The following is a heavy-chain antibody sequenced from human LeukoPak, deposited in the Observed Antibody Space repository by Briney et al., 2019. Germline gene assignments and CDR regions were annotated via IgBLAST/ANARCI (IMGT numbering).Heavy chain of an antibody. J-gene: IGHJ4*02. D-gene: IGHD6-19*01. CDR2: ISGSGGST. CDR3: AKDSTRYSSGWFPSDYFDY. CDR1: GFTFSSYA. V-gene: IGHV3-23*01. Sequence: PGGSLRLSCAASGFTFSSYAMSWVRQAPGKGLEWVSAISGSGGSTYYADSVKGRFTISRDNSKNTLYLQMNSLRAEDTAVYYCAKDSTRYSSGWFPSDYFDYWGQGTLVTVSS.